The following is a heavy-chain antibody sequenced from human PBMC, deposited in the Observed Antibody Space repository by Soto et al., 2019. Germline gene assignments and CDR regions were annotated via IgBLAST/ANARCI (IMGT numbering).Heavy chain of an antibody. V-gene: IGHV1-69*06. Sequence: SSLKGSWTGSGGSYSIYASSWGRQEPGKGLEWMGGIIPIFGTANYAQKFQGRVTITADKSTSTAYMELSSLRSEDTAVYYCVGQSQYTSTSCAFDYWGQGTLGTGSS. CDR2: IIPIFGTA. J-gene: IGHJ4*02. D-gene: IGHD2-2*01. CDR3: VGQSQYTSTSCAFDY. CDR1: GGSYSIYA.